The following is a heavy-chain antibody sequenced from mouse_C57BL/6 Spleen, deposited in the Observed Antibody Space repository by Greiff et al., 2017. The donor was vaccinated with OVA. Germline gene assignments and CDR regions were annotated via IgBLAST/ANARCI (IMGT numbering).Heavy chain of an antibody. V-gene: IGHV1-15*01. CDR2: IDPETGGT. J-gene: IGHJ2*01. CDR3: TRWGYYYGSSYFDY. D-gene: IGHD1-1*01. Sequence: VQLKESGAELVRPGASVTLSCKASGYTFTDYEMHWVKQTPVHGLEWIGAIDPETGGTAYNQKFKGKAILTADKSSSTAYMELRSLTSEDSAVYYCTRWGYYYGSSYFDYWGQGTTLTVSS. CDR1: GYTFTDYE.